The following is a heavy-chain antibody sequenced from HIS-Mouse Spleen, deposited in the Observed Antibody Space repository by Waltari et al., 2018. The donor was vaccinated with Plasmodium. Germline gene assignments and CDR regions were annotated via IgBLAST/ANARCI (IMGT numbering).Heavy chain of an antibody. CDR3: AKDRRSSSWYVDY. V-gene: IGHV3-30*18. D-gene: IGHD6-13*01. CDR1: GFTFSSYG. CDR2: ISYDGSNK. Sequence: QVQLVESGGGVVQPGRSLRLSCAASGFTFSSYGMHWVRQAPGKGLEWVAVISYDGSNKYYADAVKGRFTSSRDNSKNTLYLQMNSLRAEDTAVYYCAKDRRSSSWYVDYWGQGTLVTVSS. J-gene: IGHJ4*02.